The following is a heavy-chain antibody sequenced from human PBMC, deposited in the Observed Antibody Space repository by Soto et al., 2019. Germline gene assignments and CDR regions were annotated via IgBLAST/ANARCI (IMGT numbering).Heavy chain of an antibody. CDR1: GFTFSSYG. CDR3: ARLMGTSFDV. V-gene: IGHV3-30*03. CDR2: ISYDGSNK. Sequence: SCAASGFTFSSYGMHWVRQAPGKGLEWVAVISYDGSNKYYADSVKGRFIISRDDSRNSLYLQMNSLKTEDTAVYFCARLMGTSFDVWGLGTLVTVSS. J-gene: IGHJ4*02. D-gene: IGHD2-8*01.